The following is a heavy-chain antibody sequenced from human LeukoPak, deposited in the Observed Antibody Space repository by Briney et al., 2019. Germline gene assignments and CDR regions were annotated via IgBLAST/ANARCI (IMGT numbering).Heavy chain of an antibody. D-gene: IGHD2-2*01. CDR2: ISYDGSNK. CDR1: GFTFSSYG. V-gene: IGHV3-30*18. CDR3: AKVGRVSCSSTSCRKNYYYYGMDV. Sequence: PGRSLRLSCAASGFTFSSYGMHWVRQAPGKGLEWVAVISYDGSNKNYADSAKGRFTISRDNSKNTLYLQMNSLRAEDTAVYYCAKVGRVSCSSTSCRKNYYYYGMDVWGQGTTVTVSS. J-gene: IGHJ6*02.